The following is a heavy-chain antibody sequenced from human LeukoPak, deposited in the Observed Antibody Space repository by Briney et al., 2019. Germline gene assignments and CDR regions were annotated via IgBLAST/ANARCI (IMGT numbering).Heavy chain of an antibody. Sequence: PGGSLRLSCAASVYTFSNYAMNWVRQAPGKGLEWVSGISGSGGSTYYADSVKGRFTISRDNSKNTLYLQMISLRAEDTAVYYCAKDRYSNYGNWFDPWGQGTLVTVFS. CDR1: VYTFSNYA. CDR3: AKDRYSNYGNWFDP. D-gene: IGHD4-11*01. J-gene: IGHJ5*02. V-gene: IGHV3-23*01. CDR2: ISGSGGST.